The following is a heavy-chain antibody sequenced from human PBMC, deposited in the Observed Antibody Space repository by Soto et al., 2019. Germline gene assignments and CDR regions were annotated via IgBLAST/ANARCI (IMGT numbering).Heavy chain of an antibody. J-gene: IGHJ4*02. CDR1: GYTFTSYA. D-gene: IGHD2-21*02. V-gene: IGHV1-3*05. Sequence: QVQLVQSGAEEKKPGASVKVSCKASGYTFTSYAMHWVRQAPGQRLEWMGWINAGNGNTKYSQKFQGRVTITRDTSARTAYMELSSLRSEDTPVYYCAGAWVVVTAPDYWGQGTLVTVSS. CDR2: INAGNGNT. CDR3: AGAWVVVTAPDY.